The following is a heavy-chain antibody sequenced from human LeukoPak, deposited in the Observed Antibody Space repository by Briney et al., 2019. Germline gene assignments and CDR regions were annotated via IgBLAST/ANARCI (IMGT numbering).Heavy chain of an antibody. CDR3: ARIEPRCYFHL. V-gene: IGHV3-21*04. Sequence: GGSLRLSCAASGFTFSSYSMNWVRQAPGKGLEWGSSISSSSSYIYYADSVKGRFTISRDYAKNSLYLQMNSLRPEDTAVYYCARIEPRCYFHLWGRGTLVTVSS. D-gene: IGHD1-14*01. CDR2: ISSSSSYI. CDR1: GFTFSSYS. J-gene: IGHJ2*01.